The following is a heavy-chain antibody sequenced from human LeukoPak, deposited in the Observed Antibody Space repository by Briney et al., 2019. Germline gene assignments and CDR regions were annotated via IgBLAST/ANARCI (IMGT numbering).Heavy chain of an antibody. V-gene: IGHV4-39*01. CDR1: GGTISSANYL. CDR2: IYYSGST. J-gene: IGHJ4*02. D-gene: IGHD3-3*01. CDR3: AGQWRFDLWSGYSPSGNYFDF. Sequence: PSETLSLTCSVSGGTISSANYLWGWIRQSPGKGLEWIGSIYYSGSTYFSPSLKSRVTIFVDTSKNQFSLNLRSLTAADTAVYYCAGQWRFDLWSGYSPSGNYFDFWGQGTRVTVSP.